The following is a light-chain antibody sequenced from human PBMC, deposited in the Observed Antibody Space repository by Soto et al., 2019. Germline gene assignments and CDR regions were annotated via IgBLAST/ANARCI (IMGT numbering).Light chain of an antibody. J-gene: IGKJ1*01. Sequence: DIQMTQSPSSLSGYVGDRVTITCRASQTISSWLAWYQQKPGEAPKXXIYKASYLESGVPSRFSGSGSGTEFSLIISSLQNGDLATYYCQHYSAFSVTFGQGTKVDIK. CDR2: KAS. CDR1: QTISSW. CDR3: QHYSAFSVT. V-gene: IGKV1-5*03.